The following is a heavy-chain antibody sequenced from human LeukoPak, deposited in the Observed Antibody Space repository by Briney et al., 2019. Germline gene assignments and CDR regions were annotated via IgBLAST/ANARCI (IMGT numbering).Heavy chain of an antibody. D-gene: IGHD3-22*01. CDR2: INPNSGGT. CDR1: GYTLTAYY. J-gene: IGHJ3*02. V-gene: IGHV1-2*06. CDR3: ARPYYESSGLYVDAFDI. Sequence: ASVKVSCKASGYTLTAYYLHWVRQAPGQGLEWMGRINPNSGGTTYAQKFQGRVTMTRDTSIGTAYMELSSLRSDDTALYYRARPYYESSGLYVDAFDIWGQGTMVTVSS.